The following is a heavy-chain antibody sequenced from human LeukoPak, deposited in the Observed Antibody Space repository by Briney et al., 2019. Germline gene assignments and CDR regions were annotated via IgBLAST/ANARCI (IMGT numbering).Heavy chain of an antibody. D-gene: IGHD2-21*02. V-gene: IGHV3-30*02. CDR1: GFIFSSYG. CDR2: IRYDGNNK. J-gene: IGHJ5*02. Sequence: PGGSLRLSCAASGFIFSSYGMHWVRQAPGKGLEWVTFIRYDGNNKYYADSVKGRFTISRDNSKNTVYLQMNSLRAEDTAVYYCAKERTRVTGGWTWGQGTLVTVSS. CDR3: AKERTRVTGGWT.